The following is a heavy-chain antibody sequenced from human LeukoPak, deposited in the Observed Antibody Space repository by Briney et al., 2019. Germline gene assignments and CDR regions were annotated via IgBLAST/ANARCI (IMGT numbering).Heavy chain of an antibody. J-gene: IGHJ4*02. D-gene: IGHD6-13*01. CDR1: GGSISSYY. CDR3: ARVTGYRIEDYFDY. V-gene: IGHV4-59*01. Sequence: SETLSLTCTVSGGSISSYYWNWIRQPPGKGLEWLGYIYYSGSTNYNPSLKSRVTISVETSKNEFSLKLRSVTAADTAVYYCARVTGYRIEDYFDYWGQGTLVTVSS. CDR2: IYYSGST.